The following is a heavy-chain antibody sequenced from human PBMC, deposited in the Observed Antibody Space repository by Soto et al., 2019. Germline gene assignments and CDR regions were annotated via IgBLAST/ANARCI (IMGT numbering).Heavy chain of an antibody. CDR3: ASRDPGTSVDY. V-gene: IGHV4-4*02. J-gene: IGHJ4*02. CDR2: IYRTGST. CDR1: GGSFTSNNW. Sequence: PSETLSLTCAVSGGSFTSNNWWTWVRQPPGQGLEWIGEIYRTGSTNYNPSLKSRVTISLDKSENQFSLTVTSLTAADTAVYYCASRDPGTSVDYWGQGTLVTV. D-gene: IGHD1-7*01.